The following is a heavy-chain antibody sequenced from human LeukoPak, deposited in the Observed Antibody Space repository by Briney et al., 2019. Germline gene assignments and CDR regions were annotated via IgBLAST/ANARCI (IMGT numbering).Heavy chain of an antibody. CDR1: GYTFTSYY. D-gene: IGHD3-22*01. CDR2: INPSGGST. J-gene: IGHJ4*02. V-gene: IGHV1-46*01. CDR3: ARGYDSSGYSAWWFLDPRAYYFDY. Sequence: ASVKVSCKASGYTFTSYYMHWVRQAPGQGLEWMGIINPSGGSTSYAQKFQGRVTMTRDMSTSTVYMELSSLRSEDTAAYYCARGYDSSGYSAWWFLDPRAYYFDYWGQGTLVTVSS.